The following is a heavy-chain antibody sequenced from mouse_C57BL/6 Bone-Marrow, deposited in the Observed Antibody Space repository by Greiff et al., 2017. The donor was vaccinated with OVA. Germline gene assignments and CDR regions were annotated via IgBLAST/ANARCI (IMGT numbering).Heavy chain of an antibody. Sequence: QVQLQQPGAELVRPGSSVKLSCKASGYTFTSYWMDWVKQRPGQGLEWIGNIYPSDSETHYNQKFKDKATLTVDTSSSTAYMQLSSLTSEDSAVYYCARFPIGDFDYWGQGTTLTVSS. J-gene: IGHJ2*01. CDR3: ARFPIGDFDY. V-gene: IGHV1-61*01. D-gene: IGHD3-1*01. CDR2: IYPSDSET. CDR1: GYTFTSYW.